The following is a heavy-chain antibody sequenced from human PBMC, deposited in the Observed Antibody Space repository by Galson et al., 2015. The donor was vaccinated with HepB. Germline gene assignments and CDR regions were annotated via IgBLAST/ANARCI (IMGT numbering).Heavy chain of an antibody. CDR2: IYYSGST. J-gene: IGHJ6*02. CDR3: ASAPKANYYYGMDV. V-gene: IGHV4-30-4*01. D-gene: IGHD5-12*01. Sequence: TLSLTCTVSGGSISSGDYYWSWVRQPPGKGLEWIGYIYYSGSTYYNPSLKSRVTISVDTSKNQFSLKLSSVTAADTAVYYCASAPKANYYYGMDVWGQGTTVTVSS. CDR1: GGSISSGDYY.